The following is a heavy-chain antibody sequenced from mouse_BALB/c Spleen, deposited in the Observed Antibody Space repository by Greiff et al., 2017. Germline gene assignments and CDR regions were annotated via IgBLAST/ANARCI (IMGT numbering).Heavy chain of an antibody. J-gene: IGHJ3*01. CDR3: SMTPFAY. CDR2: IDPENGDT. CDR1: GFNIKDYY. D-gene: IGHD2-10*02. Sequence: VQLQQSGAELVRSGASVKLSCTASGFNIKDYYMHWVKQRPEQGLEWIGWIDPENGDTEYAPKFQGKATMTADTSSNTAYLQLSSLTSEDTAVYYCSMTPFAYWGKGLWSLSLQ. V-gene: IGHV14-4*02.